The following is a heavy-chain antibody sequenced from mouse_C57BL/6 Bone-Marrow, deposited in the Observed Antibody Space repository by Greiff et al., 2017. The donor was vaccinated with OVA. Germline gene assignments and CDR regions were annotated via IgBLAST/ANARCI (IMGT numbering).Heavy chain of an antibody. J-gene: IGHJ3*01. CDR1: GFTFSSYG. V-gene: IGHV5-6*01. D-gene: IGHD3-1*01. Sequence: EVQVVESGGDLVKPGGSLKLSCAASGFTFSSYGMSWVRQTPDKRLEWVATISSGGSYTYYPDSVKGRFTISRDKAKNTLYLQMSSLKSEDTAMYYCARPLRAWFAYWGQGTLVTVSA. CDR2: ISSGGSYT. CDR3: ARPLRAWFAY.